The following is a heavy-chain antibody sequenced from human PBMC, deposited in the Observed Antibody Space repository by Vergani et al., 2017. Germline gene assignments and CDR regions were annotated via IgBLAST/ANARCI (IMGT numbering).Heavy chain of an antibody. Sequence: QVQLQESGPGLVKPSETLSLTCTVSGASVISTDYHWGWIRQPPGKGLEWIGSMDYSGSTSYNPSLEIRISISFETPKNQFSLRLTSVTAADTAVYYCASKRGACRAAYCHSYDFWGPGTLVGVSS. CDR2: MDYSGST. CDR3: ASKRGACRAAYCHSYDF. V-gene: IGHV4-39*01. J-gene: IGHJ4*02. CDR1: GASVISTDYH. D-gene: IGHD2-15*01.